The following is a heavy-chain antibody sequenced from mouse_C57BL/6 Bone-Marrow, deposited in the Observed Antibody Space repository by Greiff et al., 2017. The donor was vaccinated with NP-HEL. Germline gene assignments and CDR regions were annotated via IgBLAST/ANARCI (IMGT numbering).Heavy chain of an antibody. J-gene: IGHJ3*01. V-gene: IGHV1-61*01. CDR2: IYPSDSET. CDR3: ARSEPISFAY. Sequence: QVQLQQPGAELVRPGSSVKLSCKASGYTFTSYWMDWVKQRPGQGLEWIGNIYPSDSETHYNQKFKDKATLTVDKSSSTAYMQLSSLTSEDSAVYYCARSEPISFAYWGQGTLVTVSA. CDR1: GYTFTSYW.